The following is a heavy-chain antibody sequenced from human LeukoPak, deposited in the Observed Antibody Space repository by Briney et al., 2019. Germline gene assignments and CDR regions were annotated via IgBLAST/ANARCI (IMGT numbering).Heavy chain of an antibody. CDR1: GGSISSYY. D-gene: IGHD3-10*01. J-gene: IGHJ4*02. CDR2: IYHSGST. CDR3: ARSRYGSIYYFDY. V-gene: IGHV4-59*08. Sequence: SETLSLTCTVSGGSISSYYWSWIRQPPGKGLEWIGYIYHSGSTNYNPSLKSRVTISVDTSKNQFSLKLTSVTAADTVVYYCARSRYGSIYYFDYWGQGTLVTVSS.